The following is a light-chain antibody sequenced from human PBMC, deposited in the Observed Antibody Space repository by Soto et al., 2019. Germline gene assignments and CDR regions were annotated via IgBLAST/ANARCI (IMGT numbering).Light chain of an antibody. CDR2: GAS. CDR3: QQYGSSPGT. Sequence: AIQLTQSPSSLSASVGDRVTITCRASQGIMSFLAWYQQSPGQAPKLLIYGASSRATGIPDRFSGSGSGTDFTLTISRLEPEDFAVYYCQQYGSSPGTFGQGTKVEIK. J-gene: IGKJ1*01. CDR1: QGIMSF. V-gene: IGKV1-13*02.